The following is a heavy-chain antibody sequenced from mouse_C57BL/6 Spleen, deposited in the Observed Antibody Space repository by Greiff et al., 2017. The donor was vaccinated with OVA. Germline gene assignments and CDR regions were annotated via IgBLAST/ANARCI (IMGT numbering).Heavy chain of an antibody. Sequence: QVQLQQPGAELVRPGSSVKLSCKASGYTFTSYWMHWVKQRPIQGLEWIGNIDPSDSETHYNQKFKDKATLTVDKSSSTAYMQLSSLTSEDSAVYDCARSGFVVHSYCDVWGTGTTVTVSS. J-gene: IGHJ1*03. V-gene: IGHV1-52*01. CDR2: IDPSDSET. D-gene: IGHD1-1*01. CDR3: ARSGFVVHSYCDV. CDR1: GYTFTSYW.